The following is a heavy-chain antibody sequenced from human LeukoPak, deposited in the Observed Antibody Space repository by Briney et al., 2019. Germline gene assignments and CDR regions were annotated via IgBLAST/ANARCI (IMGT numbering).Heavy chain of an antibody. J-gene: IGHJ3*02. Sequence: PGGSLRLSCAASGFSLSAYWMTWVRQAPGKGLEWVANIKQDGSEKYYVDSVKGRFTISRDNAKNSLYLQMNSLRAEDTAVYYCARDLIRWEHRGVAFDIWGQGTMVTVSS. CDR3: ARDLIRWEHRGVAFDI. CDR1: GFSLSAYW. CDR2: IKQDGSEK. D-gene: IGHD1-26*01. V-gene: IGHV3-7*01.